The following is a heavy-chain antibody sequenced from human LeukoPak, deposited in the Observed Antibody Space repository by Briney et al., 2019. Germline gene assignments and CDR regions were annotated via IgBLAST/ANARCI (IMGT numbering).Heavy chain of an antibody. J-gene: IGHJ3*02. CDR3: AREVVGATANAFDI. CDR2: INNDGSST. V-gene: IGHV3-74*01. Sequence: PGGSLRLSCAASGFTFSSYWMRWVRQAPGKGLVWVSRINNDGSSTSYADFVKGRFTISRDNAKNTLFLQMNSLRAEDTAVYYCAREVVGATANAFDIWGQGTMVTVSS. CDR1: GFTFSSYW. D-gene: IGHD1-26*01.